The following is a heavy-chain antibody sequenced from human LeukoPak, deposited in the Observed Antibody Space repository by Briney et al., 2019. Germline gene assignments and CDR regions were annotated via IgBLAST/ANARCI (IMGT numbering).Heavy chain of an antibody. CDR2: IYSGGTT. Sequence: GSLRLSCAASGFTVSNNYMSWVRQAPGKGLEWVSVIYSGGTTYHADSVKGRFTISRDNSKNTLYLQMNSLRVEDTAVYYCARSPPLRGATAFDYWGQGTLVTVSS. D-gene: IGHD1-26*01. V-gene: IGHV3-66*01. J-gene: IGHJ4*02. CDR3: ARSPPLRGATAFDY. CDR1: GFTVSNNY.